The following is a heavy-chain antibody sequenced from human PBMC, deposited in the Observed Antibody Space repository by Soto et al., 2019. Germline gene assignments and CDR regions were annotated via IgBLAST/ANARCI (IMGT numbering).Heavy chain of an antibody. V-gene: IGHV3-33*06. Sequence: GRSLRLSCASAGFTFISYGMHWVRQAPGKGLEGVAVIWYDGSRTNYADSVKGRFTISRDNSKNTLFLQMNGLRGEDTAVYYCAKEGHSYALDYWGQGALVTVSS. CDR1: GFTFISYG. D-gene: IGHD3-16*01. CDR2: IWYDGSRT. CDR3: AKEGHSYALDY. J-gene: IGHJ4*02.